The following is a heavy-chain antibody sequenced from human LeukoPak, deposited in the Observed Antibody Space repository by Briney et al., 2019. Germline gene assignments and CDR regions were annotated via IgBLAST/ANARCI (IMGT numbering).Heavy chain of an antibody. J-gene: IGHJ4*02. V-gene: IGHV3-30-3*01. D-gene: IGHD3-22*01. CDR2: MSHDGTNK. CDR1: GFPFSGYA. CDR3: ARHRGPSLHSSGYFDY. Sequence: PGRSLRLSCAASGFPFSGYAMHWVRQAPGKGLEWVAVMSHDGTNKYYADSVKGRFTISRDNSKNTLYLQMDSLRTEDTFVYYCARHRGPSLHSSGYFDYWGQGTLVTVSS.